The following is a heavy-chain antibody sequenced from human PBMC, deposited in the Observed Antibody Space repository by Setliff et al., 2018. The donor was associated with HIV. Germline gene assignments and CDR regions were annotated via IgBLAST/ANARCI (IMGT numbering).Heavy chain of an antibody. CDR1: GFSLSPRGMS. V-gene: IGHV2-70*11. J-gene: IGHJ4*02. CDR2: IDWDDAK. CDR3: ARGSESLTYFDN. D-gene: IGHD3-10*01. Sequence: SGPTLVNPTQTLTLTCTFSGFSLSPRGMSVSWVRQPPGKALEWLARIDWDDAKYYSSSLKTRLTISKDTSKNQVVLTMTNMDPVDTATYYCARGSESLTYFDNLGPGTLVTVSS.